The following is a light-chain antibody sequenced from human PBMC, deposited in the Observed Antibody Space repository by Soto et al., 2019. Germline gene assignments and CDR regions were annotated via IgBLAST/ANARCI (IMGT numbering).Light chain of an antibody. V-gene: IGLV2-14*01. CDR1: SSDVGAYNY. CDR2: DVT. Sequence: QSALTQPASVSGPPGQSITISCTGTSSDVGAYNYVSWYQHHPGKAPRLVIYDVTNRPSGISDRFSGSKSGNTASLTISGLLAEDEADYYCTSYTSTSTYAFGTGTKVTVL. CDR3: TSYTSTSTYA. J-gene: IGLJ1*01.